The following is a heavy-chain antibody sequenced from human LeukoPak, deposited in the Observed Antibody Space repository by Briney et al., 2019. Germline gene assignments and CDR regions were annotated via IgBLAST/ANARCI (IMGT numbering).Heavy chain of an antibody. CDR3: ARDPRGGTSRDNWFDP. V-gene: IGHV4-59*01. J-gene: IGHJ5*02. CDR2: IYYTGST. Sequence: PSETLSLTCTVSGGSFSNYWSWIRQPPGKGLEWIGYIYYTGSTNYNPSLKSRVTISVDTSKNQFSLKVSSVTAADTAVYYCARDPRGGTSRDNWFDPWGQGTLVSVSS. D-gene: IGHD1-1*01. CDR1: GGSFSNY.